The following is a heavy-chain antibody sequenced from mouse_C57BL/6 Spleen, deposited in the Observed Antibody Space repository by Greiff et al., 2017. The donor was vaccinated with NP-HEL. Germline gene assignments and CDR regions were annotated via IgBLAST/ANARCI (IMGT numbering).Heavy chain of an antibody. D-gene: IGHD1-1*01. CDR1: GYTFTDYN. CDR3: ASSGYGSSYYAMDY. Sequence: VQLQQSGPELVKPGASVKIPCKASGYTFTDYNMDWVKQSHGKSLEWIGDINPNNGGTIYNQKFKGKATLTVDKSSSTAYMELRSLTSGDTAVYYCASSGYGSSYYAMDYWGQGTSVTVSS. CDR2: INPNNGGT. J-gene: IGHJ4*01. V-gene: IGHV1-18*01.